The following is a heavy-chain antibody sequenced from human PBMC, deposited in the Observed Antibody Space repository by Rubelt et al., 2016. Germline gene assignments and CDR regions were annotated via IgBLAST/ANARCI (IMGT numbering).Heavy chain of an antibody. D-gene: IGHD4-17*01. Sequence: QVQLVQSGAELKKPGASLKVSCKASGYTFTSYAMHWVRQAPGQRLEWMGWINAGHGDTKNSKKLKDRVSINRDAAANTAYMELGSLRSEDTAVYYCARGDATVPRSYWYFDLWGRGTLVTVSS. CDR1: GYTFTSYA. J-gene: IGHJ2*01. V-gene: IGHV1-3*01. CDR3: ARGDATVPRSYWYFDL. CDR2: INAGHGDT.